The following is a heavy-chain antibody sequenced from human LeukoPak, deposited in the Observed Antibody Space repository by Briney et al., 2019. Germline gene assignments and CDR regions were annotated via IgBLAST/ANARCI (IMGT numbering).Heavy chain of an antibody. CDR2: IWSDGNNK. Sequence: GGSLRLSCAASGFSFWHHAMHWVRQAPGKGLEWLSQIWSDGNNKYYADTVRGRFTISRDTSKNTLYLEMNSLRAEDTAIYYCARDGQQSSPYAYDYWGQGTLVIVSS. CDR1: GFSFWHHA. J-gene: IGHJ4*02. V-gene: IGHV3-33*01. CDR3: ARDGQQSSPYAYDY. D-gene: IGHD2-2*01.